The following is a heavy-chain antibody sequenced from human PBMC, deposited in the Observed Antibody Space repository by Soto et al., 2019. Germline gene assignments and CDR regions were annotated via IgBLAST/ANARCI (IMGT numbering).Heavy chain of an antibody. Sequence: PGGSLRLSCAASGFTFSSYGMHWVRQAPGKGLEWVAVIWYDGSNKYYADSVKGRFTISRDNSKNTLYLQMNSLRAEDTAVYYCARGEGYYDSSGYSFDAFDIWGQGTMVTVSS. CDR2: IWYDGSNK. CDR3: ARGEGYYDSSGYSFDAFDI. J-gene: IGHJ3*02. CDR1: GFTFSSYG. D-gene: IGHD3-22*01. V-gene: IGHV3-33*01.